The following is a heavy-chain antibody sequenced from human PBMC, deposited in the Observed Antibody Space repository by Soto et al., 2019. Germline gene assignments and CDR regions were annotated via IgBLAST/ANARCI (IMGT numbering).Heavy chain of an antibody. D-gene: IGHD3-10*01. Sequence: EVQLLESGGGLVQPGGSLRLSCAASGFTFSSYAMSWVRQAPGKGLEWVSIIGVGGGDRYYPESVKGRFTISRDKSRDTLYLEMNSLRDEDTAVNYCARVRFGELVWGQGTLVTVSS. J-gene: IGHJ4*02. V-gene: IGHV3-23*01. CDR2: IGVGGGDR. CDR1: GFTFSSYA. CDR3: ARVRFGELV.